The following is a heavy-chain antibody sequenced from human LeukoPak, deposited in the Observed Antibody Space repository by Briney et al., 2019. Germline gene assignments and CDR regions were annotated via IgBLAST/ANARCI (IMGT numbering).Heavy chain of an antibody. CDR2: IYSGGST. D-gene: IGHD2-15*01. CDR3: AREAVDAYYFDY. CDR1: GFTFSSYS. V-gene: IGHV3-53*01. J-gene: IGHJ4*02. Sequence: GGSLRLSCAASGFTFSSYSMNWVRQAPGKGLEWVSVIYSGGSTYYADSVKGRFTISRDNSKNTLYLQMDSLRAEDTAVYYCAREAVDAYYFDYWGQGTLVTVSS.